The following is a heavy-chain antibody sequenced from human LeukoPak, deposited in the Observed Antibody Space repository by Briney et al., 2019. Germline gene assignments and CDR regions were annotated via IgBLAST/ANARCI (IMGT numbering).Heavy chain of an antibody. V-gene: IGHV4-39*07. CDR3: ARENIVAAIDDFDY. D-gene: IGHD5-12*01. CDR1: GGSVSSSDYF. Sequence: SETLSLTCTVSGGSVSSSDYFWGWIRQAPGKGLEWIGSMYYSGSIYYNPSLQSRVTISVDTSKNQLSLKLSSVTAADTAVYYCARENIVAAIDDFDYWGQGTLVTVSS. CDR2: MYYSGSI. J-gene: IGHJ4*02.